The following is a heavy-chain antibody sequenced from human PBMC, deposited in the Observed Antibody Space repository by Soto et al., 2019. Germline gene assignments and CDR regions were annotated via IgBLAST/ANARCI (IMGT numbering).Heavy chain of an antibody. D-gene: IGHD5-18*01. J-gene: IGHJ3*01. CDR2: ISYDGSNK. V-gene: IGHV3-30-3*01. CDR3: ARVYSFVDTAYAEAFDF. CDR1: GFTFSSYA. Sequence: LGLSWAASGFTFSSYAMHWVRQAPGKGLEWVAVISYDGSNKYYADSVKGRFTISRDNSKNTLYLQMNSLRAEDTAVYYCARVYSFVDTAYAEAFDFWVKGTTVPVSS.